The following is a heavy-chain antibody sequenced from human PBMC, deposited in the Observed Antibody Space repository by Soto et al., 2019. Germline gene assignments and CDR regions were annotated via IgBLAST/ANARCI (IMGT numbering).Heavy chain of an antibody. D-gene: IGHD3-3*01. J-gene: IGHJ5*02. CDR3: AKLRYYDFWSGENWFDP. CDR2: ISGSGDRT. V-gene: IGHV3-23*01. Sequence: GGSLRLSCAASGFTFGTFAMSWVRQAPGKGLEWVSFISGSGDRTSYADPVKGRFTISRDTSENMLYLQMNSLRLEDTAIYYCAKLRYYDFWSGENWFDPWGQGTLVTVSS. CDR1: GFTFGTFA.